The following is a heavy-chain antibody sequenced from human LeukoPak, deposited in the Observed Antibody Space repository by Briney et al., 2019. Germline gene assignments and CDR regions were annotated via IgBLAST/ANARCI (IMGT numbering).Heavy chain of an antibody. CDR2: ISSSSSYI. V-gene: IGHV3-21*01. CDR1: GFTFSSYS. D-gene: IGHD3-10*01. CDR3: ARYYGSGSYYTDY. Sequence: GGSLRLSCAASGFTFSSYSMNWVRQAPGKGLEWVSSISSSSSYIYYADSVKGRFTLSRDNAKNSLCLQTNSLRAEDTAVYYCARYYGSGSYYTDYWGQGTLVTVSS. J-gene: IGHJ4*02.